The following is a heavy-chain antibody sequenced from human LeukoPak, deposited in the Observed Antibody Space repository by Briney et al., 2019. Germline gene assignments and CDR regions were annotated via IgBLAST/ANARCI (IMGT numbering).Heavy chain of an antibody. CDR1: GGSFSGYY. CDR2: INHSGST. D-gene: IGHD2-15*01. Sequence: PSETLSLTCAVYGGSFSGYYWSWIRQPPGKGLEWIGEINHSGSTNYNPSLKSRVTISVDTSKNQFSLKLSSVTAADTAVHYCARAGYCRGGSCYSGAKWFDPWGQGTLVTVSS. J-gene: IGHJ5*02. CDR3: ARAGYCRGGSCYSGAKWFDP. V-gene: IGHV4-34*01.